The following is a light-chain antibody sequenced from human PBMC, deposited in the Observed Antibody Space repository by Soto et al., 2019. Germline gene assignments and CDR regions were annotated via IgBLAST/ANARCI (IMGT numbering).Light chain of an antibody. CDR1: QSISNW. CDR2: DGS. V-gene: IGKV1-5*01. J-gene: IGKJ1*01. CDR3: QKYDSAPT. Sequence: DIEFTQSPSTLSASVGDRVTISCRASQSISNWLAWYQQKPGNAPNLLISDGSNLERGVPSRFSGSGSGTEFTLTISSLQPEDVASYYCQKYDSAPTFGPGTKVDIK.